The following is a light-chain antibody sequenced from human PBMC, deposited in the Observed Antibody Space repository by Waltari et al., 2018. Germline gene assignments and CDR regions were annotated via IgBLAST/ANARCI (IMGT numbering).Light chain of an antibody. CDR1: SSDVGGYNY. V-gene: IGLV2-8*01. J-gene: IGLJ3*02. Sequence: QSALTQPPSASGSPGQSVTISCTGTSSDVGGYNYVSWYQQHPGKAPKVRIYEVSKRPAGVPDRLSGSKSGNTASLTVSGVQAEDEADYYCSSYGGSNNLVFGGGTKLTVL. CDR3: SSYGGSNNLV. CDR2: EVS.